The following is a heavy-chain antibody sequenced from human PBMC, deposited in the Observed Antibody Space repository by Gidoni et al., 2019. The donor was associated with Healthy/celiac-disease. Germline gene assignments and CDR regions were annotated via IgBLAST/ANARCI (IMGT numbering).Heavy chain of an antibody. Sequence: QVQLVQSGAEVKKPGASVKVSCKASGYTFTSYAISWVRQAPGQGLEWMGWISAYNGNTKYAQKFQGRVTMTTDTSTSTAYMELRSLRSDDTAVYYCARVFGEFDPYSSEYFQHWGQGTLVTVSS. V-gene: IGHV1-18*01. CDR3: ARVFGEFDPYSSEYFQH. CDR1: GYTFTSYA. CDR2: ISAYNGNT. J-gene: IGHJ1*01. D-gene: IGHD3-10*01.